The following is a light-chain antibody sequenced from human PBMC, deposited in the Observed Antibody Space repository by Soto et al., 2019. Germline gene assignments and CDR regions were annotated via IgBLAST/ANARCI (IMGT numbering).Light chain of an antibody. CDR1: QSISSY. J-gene: IGKJ4*01. CDR2: VGS. V-gene: IGKV1-39*01. Sequence: DIQMTQSPSSLSASVGDRVTITCRASQSISSYLSWYQQKPGKAPKRLIYVGSTLQSGVPSRFSGSGSGTDFTLTISSLQPEDFATYFCQQTYTTPFTFGEGTRWIS. CDR3: QQTYTTPFT.